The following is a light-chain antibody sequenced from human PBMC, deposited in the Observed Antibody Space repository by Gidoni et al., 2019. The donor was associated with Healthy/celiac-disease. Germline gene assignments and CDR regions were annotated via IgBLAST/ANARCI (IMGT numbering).Light chain of an antibody. Sequence: QLVLTQSPSASASLRASVKLTCTLRSGHSSYAIAWHQQQPEKGPRYLMKLNSDGSHSKGDGIPDRLSGSSSGAERYLTISSLQSEDEADYYCQTWGTGVVVFGGGTKLTVL. CDR1: SGHSSYA. CDR3: QTWGTGVVV. V-gene: IGLV4-69*02. CDR2: LNSDGSH. J-gene: IGLJ2*01.